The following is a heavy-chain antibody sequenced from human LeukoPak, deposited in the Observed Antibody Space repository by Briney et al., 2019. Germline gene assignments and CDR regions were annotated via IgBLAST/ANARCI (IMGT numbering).Heavy chain of an antibody. Sequence: GSVKVSCKASGYTFTGYYMHWVRQAPGQGLEWMGWIDPNSGGTNYAQKFQGRVTMTRDTSISTAYMELSSLRSDDTAVYYCARVPVVVVPAATYFDYWGQGTLVTVSS. CDR2: IDPNSGGT. D-gene: IGHD2-2*01. V-gene: IGHV1-2*02. CDR1: GYTFTGYY. J-gene: IGHJ4*02. CDR3: ARVPVVVVPAATYFDY.